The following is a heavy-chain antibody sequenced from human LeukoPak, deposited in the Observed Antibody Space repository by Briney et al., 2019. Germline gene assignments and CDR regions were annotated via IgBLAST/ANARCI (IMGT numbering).Heavy chain of an antibody. CDR3: SRDSGGWYYFDY. Sequence: GGSLRFSCAASGFTFSSYSMNWVRQAPGKGLEWVSSISSSSSYIYYADSVKGRFTISRDNTKNSLYLQMNSLRDEATAVYYCSRDSGGWYYFDYWGQGTLVTVSS. CDR2: ISSSSSYI. CDR1: GFTFSSYS. J-gene: IGHJ4*02. V-gene: IGHV3-21*01. D-gene: IGHD6-19*01.